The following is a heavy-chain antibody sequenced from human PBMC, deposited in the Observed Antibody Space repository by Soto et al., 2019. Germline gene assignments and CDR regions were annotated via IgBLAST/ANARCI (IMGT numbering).Heavy chain of an antibody. CDR1: GLTFTDFA. CDR3: ARGTRYFDCVSGYYSAGCVDH. Sequence: GGSLRLSCAASGLTFTDFAMSWVRQSPGKGLEWVSTITGSGGTTYYADSMKGRFTISRDNSKNTLFMQMNSLRAEDTAVYYCARGTRYFDCVSGYYSAGCVDHWRRRTRVTVSS. D-gene: IGHD3-3*01. V-gene: IGHV3-23*01. J-gene: IGHJ4*02. CDR2: ITGSGGTT.